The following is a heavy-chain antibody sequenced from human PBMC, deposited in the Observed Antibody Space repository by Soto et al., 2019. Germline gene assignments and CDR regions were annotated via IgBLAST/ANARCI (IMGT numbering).Heavy chain of an antibody. CDR3: ARLIRDLEGGWFDP. J-gene: IGHJ5*02. D-gene: IGHD3-3*01. CDR1: GGSISSYY. CDR2: IYYSGST. V-gene: IGHV4-59*01. Sequence: QVQLQESGPGLVKPSETLSLTCTVSGGSISSYYWSWIRQPPGKGLEWIGYIYYSGSTHYNPSLKSRVTISADTSKNQLSLKLSSVTAADTAVYYCARLIRDLEGGWFDPWGQGTLVSVSS.